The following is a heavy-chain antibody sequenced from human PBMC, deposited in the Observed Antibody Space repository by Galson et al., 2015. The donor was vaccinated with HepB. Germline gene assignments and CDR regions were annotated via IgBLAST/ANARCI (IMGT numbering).Heavy chain of an antibody. CDR2: IYWDDDK. Sequence: PALVKPTQTLTLTCTFSGFSLSTSGVGVGWIRQPPGKALEWLALIYWDDDKRYSPSLKSRLTITKDTSKNQVILTMANMDPVDTATYYCARGPRDDYSFDYWGQGTLVTVSS. CDR1: GFSLSTSGVG. CDR3: ARGPRDDYSFDY. D-gene: IGHD4-11*01. V-gene: IGHV2-5*02. J-gene: IGHJ4*02.